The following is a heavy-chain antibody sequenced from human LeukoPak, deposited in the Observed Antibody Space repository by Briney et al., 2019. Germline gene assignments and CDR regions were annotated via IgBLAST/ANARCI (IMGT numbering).Heavy chain of an antibody. J-gene: IGHJ4*02. D-gene: IGHD3-10*01. Sequence: ASVKVSCKASGYTFTGYYMHWVRQAPGQGLEWMGIINPSGGSKSYAQKFQGRVTMTRDASTSTVYMELSSLRSEDTAVYYCAREDGSGSSSFDYWGQGTLVTVSS. CDR3: AREDGSGSSSFDY. CDR1: GYTFTGYY. V-gene: IGHV1-46*01. CDR2: INPSGGSK.